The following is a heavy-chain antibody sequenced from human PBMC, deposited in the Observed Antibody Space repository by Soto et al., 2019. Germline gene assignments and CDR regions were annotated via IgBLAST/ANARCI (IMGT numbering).Heavy chain of an antibody. D-gene: IGHD2-21*02. Sequence: GASVKVSCKASGGTFSSYAISWVRQAPGQGLEWMGGIIPIFGTANYAQKFQGRVTITADESTSTAYMELSSLRSEDTAVYYCARGGYAVVTAITGQGAFDIWGQGTMVTV. CDR1: GGTFSSYA. J-gene: IGHJ3*02. V-gene: IGHV1-69*13. CDR2: IIPIFGTA. CDR3: ARGGYAVVTAITGQGAFDI.